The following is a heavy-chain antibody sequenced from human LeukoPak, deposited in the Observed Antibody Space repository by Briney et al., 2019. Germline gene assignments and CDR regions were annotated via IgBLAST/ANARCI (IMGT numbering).Heavy chain of an antibody. V-gene: IGHV3-21*01. CDR3: ARARRVVEVSSTKRLLDY. J-gene: IGHJ4*02. Sequence: YYADSVKVRFSISRDKAKNSVNLQMNSLRAEDTAVYYCARARRVVEVSSTKRLLDYWGEGTLVTVSS. D-gene: IGHD5-24*01.